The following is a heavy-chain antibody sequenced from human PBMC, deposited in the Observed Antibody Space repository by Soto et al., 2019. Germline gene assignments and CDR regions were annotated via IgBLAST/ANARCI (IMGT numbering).Heavy chain of an antibody. CDR1: GFTFSNYA. CDR3: AAKPPGYYYDMDV. J-gene: IGHJ6*02. Sequence: GGSLRLSCAASGFTFSNYAMHWVRQAPGKGLEWVTIISYDGGNEYYADSVKGRFTISRDNSKNTLYLQMNSLRPEDTAVYYCAAKPPGYYYDMDVWGQGTTVTVSS. V-gene: IGHV3-30-3*01. CDR2: ISYDGGNE.